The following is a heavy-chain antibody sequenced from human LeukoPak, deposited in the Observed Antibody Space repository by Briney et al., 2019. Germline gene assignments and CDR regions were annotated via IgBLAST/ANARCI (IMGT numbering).Heavy chain of an antibody. V-gene: IGHV3-23*01. CDR2: ISGSGGST. CDR1: GCTFSGYA. CDR3: AKDKYYGSGIDY. D-gene: IGHD3-10*01. Sequence: GGSLRLSCAASGCTFSGYALSWIRQPPGKGLEWVSAISGSGGSTYYADSVKGRFPISRDNSKNALYLQMNSLRAEDTAVYYCAKDKYYGSGIDYWGQGTLVTVSS. J-gene: IGHJ4*02.